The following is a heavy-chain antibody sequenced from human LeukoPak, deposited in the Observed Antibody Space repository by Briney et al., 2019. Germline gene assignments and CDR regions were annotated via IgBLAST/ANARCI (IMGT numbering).Heavy chain of an antibody. Sequence: GGSLRLSCAASGFTFSSYGMHWVRQAPGKGLEWVAVISYDGSNKYYADSVKGRFTISRDNSKNTLYLQKNSLRAEDTAVYYCARGPSGYHNTGGQGTLVTVSS. CDR2: ISYDGSNK. J-gene: IGHJ4*02. CDR3: ARGPSGYHNT. V-gene: IGHV3-30*03. D-gene: IGHD5-12*01. CDR1: GFTFSSYG.